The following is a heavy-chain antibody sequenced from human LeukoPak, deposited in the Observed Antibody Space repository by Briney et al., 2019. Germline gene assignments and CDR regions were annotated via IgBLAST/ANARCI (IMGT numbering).Heavy chain of an antibody. CDR3: ARLFNSNCDGDCFQFYYMDV. CDR1: GFTFRSYG. V-gene: IGHV3-30*02. J-gene: IGHJ6*03. CDR2: IRYDGNNK. Sequence: GGSLRLSCAASGFTFRSYGMHWVRQAPGKGLEWVAFIRYDGNNKYYGDSVKGRFTISRDNSKNTLYLQMNSLRAGDTAVYYCARLFNSNCDGDCFQFYYMDVWGKGTTVTISS. D-gene: IGHD2-21*02.